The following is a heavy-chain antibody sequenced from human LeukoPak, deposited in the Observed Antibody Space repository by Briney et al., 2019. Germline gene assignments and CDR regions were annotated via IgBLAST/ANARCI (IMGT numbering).Heavy chain of an antibody. J-gene: IGHJ5*01. D-gene: IGHD4-17*01. V-gene: IGHV1-2*02. CDR3: GRGQRDGDYDLYWFDS. CDR1: GYTFTDYY. CDR2: INPNSGGT. Sequence: ASVKVSCKASGYTFTDYYIHQLRQAPGHRLEWMGWINPNSGGTNYAQKFQGRVTMTRDTAISTAYLELSRLRSDDTAVDYCGRGQRDGDYDLYWFDSWGQGTLVTVSS.